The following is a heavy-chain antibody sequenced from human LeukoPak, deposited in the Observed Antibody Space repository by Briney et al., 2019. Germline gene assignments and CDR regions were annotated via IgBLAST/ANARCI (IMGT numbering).Heavy chain of an antibody. J-gene: IGHJ4*02. Sequence: SQTLSLTCTVFGGSISSGGYYWSWIRQHPGKGLEWIGYIYYSGSTYYNPSLKSRVTISVDTSKNQFSLKLSSVTAADTAVYYCARVRADGYYDILTGCFDYWGQGTLVTVSS. CDR1: GGSISSGGYY. V-gene: IGHV4-31*03. D-gene: IGHD3-9*01. CDR2: IYYSGST. CDR3: ARVRADGYYDILTGCFDY.